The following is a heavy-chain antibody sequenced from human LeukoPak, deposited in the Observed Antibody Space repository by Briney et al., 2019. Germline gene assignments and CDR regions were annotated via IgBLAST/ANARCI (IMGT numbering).Heavy chain of an antibody. V-gene: IGHV1-69-2*01. CDR1: GYTFTDYY. CDR2: VDPEDGET. Sequence: GASVKVSCKASGYTFTDYYMHWVQQAPGKGLEWIGRVDPEDGETIYAEKFQGRVTITADTSTDTAYMELSSLRSEDTAVYYCATAYSGSSGHAFDIWGQGTMVTVSS. CDR3: ATAYSGSSGHAFDI. J-gene: IGHJ3*02. D-gene: IGHD1-26*01.